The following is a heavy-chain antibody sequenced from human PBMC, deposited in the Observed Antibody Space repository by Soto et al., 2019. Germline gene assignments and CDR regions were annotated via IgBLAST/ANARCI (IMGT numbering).Heavy chain of an antibody. CDR3: ARNGNYYGSGSYSI. J-gene: IGHJ4*02. V-gene: IGHV4-31*03. CDR2: IYYSGST. Sequence: SETLSLTCTISGGSISSGGYYWSWIRQHPGKGLEWIGYIYYSGSTYYNPSLKSRVTISVDTSKNQFSLKLSSVTAADTAVYYCARNGNYYGSGSYSIWGQGTLVTVS. CDR1: GGSISSGGYY. D-gene: IGHD3-10*01.